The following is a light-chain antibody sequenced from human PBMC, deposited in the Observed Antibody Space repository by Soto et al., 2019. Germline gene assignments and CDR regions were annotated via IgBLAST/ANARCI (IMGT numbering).Light chain of an antibody. CDR3: QTWGTGIRGV. V-gene: IGLV4-69*01. J-gene: IGLJ2*01. CDR2: LNSDGSH. Sequence: QLVLTQSPSASASLGASVKLTCTLSSGHSSYDIAWHQQQPEKGPRYLMKLNSDGSHSKGDGIPDRFSGSTSGAERYLTISSLQSDDEADYYCQTWGTGIRGVFGGGTQLTVL. CDR1: SGHSSYD.